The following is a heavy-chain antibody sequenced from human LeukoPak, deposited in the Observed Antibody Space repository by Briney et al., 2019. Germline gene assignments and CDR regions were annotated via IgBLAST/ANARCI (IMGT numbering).Heavy chain of an antibody. V-gene: IGHV3-64D*06. CDR2: ISTNGGIT. D-gene: IGHD3-3*02. J-gene: IGHJ4*02. CDR3: VKASEHYDS. CDR1: GFTFSTYG. Sequence: GGSLRLSCSASGFTFSTYGMHWVRQGPGKGLEQVAAISTNGGITVYADSVKGKFTISRDNSKNTLYLQMSGLRAADTAVYYCVKASEHYDSWGQGTLVTVSS.